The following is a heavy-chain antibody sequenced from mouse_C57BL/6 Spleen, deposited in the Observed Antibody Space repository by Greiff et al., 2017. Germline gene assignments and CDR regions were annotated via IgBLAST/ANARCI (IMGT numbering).Heavy chain of an antibody. J-gene: IGHJ4*01. CDR2: IRSKSNNYAT. V-gene: IGHV10-1*01. CDR1: GFSFNTYA. D-gene: IGHD2-2*01. Sequence: EVQGVESGGGLVQPKGSLKLSCAASGFSFNTYAMNWVRQAPGKGVEWVARIRSKSNNYATYYADSVKDRFTISRDDSESMLYLQMNNLKTEDTAMYYCVRHGGYDGVYAMDYWGQGTSVTVSS. CDR3: VRHGGYDGVYAMDY.